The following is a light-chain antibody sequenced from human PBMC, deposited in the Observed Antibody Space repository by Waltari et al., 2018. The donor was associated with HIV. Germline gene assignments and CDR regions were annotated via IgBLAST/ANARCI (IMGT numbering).Light chain of an antibody. V-gene: IGLV7-46*01. CDR2: DTS. CDR3: LLSYGGPRV. Sequence: QAVVTQEPSLTVSPGGTVTLTCGSSTGAVTSGHFPYWFQQRPGQAPRTLIHDTSNKHSWTPARFSGSLLGGKAALTLSGAQPEDEAEYYCLLSYGGPRVFGGGTKLTVL. CDR1: TGAVTSGHF. J-gene: IGLJ2*01.